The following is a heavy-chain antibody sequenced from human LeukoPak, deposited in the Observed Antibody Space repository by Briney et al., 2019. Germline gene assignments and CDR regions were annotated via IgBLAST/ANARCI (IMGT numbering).Heavy chain of an antibody. CDR3: AGGPFSSSIDY. V-gene: IGHV3-21*01. D-gene: IGHD6-19*01. J-gene: IGHJ4*02. CDR1: GFTFSRYS. CDR2: ISGRSGYI. Sequence: GGSLRLSCASSGFTFSRYSMNWLRQPPGKRLECVSSISGRSGYIYYADSVKGRFTISRDNAKNSLYLHMNSLRAEDTAVYYCAGGPFSSSIDYWGQGTLVTVSS.